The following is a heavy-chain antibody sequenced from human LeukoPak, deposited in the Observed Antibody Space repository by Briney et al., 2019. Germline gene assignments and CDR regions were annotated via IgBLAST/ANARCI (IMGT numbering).Heavy chain of an antibody. Sequence: SETLSLTCTVSGGSISSYYWSWIRQPPGKGLEWIGYIYYSGSTNYNPSLKSRVTISVDTSKNQFSLKLSSVTAADTAVYYCARHPSGGADSSGYYFDYWGQGTLVTVSS. CDR3: ARHPSGGADSSGYYFDY. CDR2: IYYSGST. J-gene: IGHJ4*02. CDR1: GGSISSYY. D-gene: IGHD3-22*01. V-gene: IGHV4-59*08.